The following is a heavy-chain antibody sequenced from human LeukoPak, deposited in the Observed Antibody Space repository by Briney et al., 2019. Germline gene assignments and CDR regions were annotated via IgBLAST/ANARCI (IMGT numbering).Heavy chain of an antibody. CDR1: GFTFSDYY. J-gene: IGHJ4*02. V-gene: IGHV3-11*04. CDR2: ISGSGSTI. Sequence: PGGSLRLSCAASGFTFSDYYMSWVRQAPGKGLEWVSYISGSGSTIYYSDSLKGRFTFSRDNAKNSLYLQMNSLRAEDAAIYFCAREDYYYASGFWGQGTLVTVSS. D-gene: IGHD3-10*01. CDR3: AREDYYYASGF.